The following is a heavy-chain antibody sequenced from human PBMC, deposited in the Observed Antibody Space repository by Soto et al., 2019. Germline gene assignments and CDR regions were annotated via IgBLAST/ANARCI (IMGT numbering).Heavy chain of an antibody. CDR3: ARGIRFLEWLSPYYFDY. V-gene: IGHV4-31*03. Sequence: LSLTCTVSGGSISSGGYYWSWIRQHPGKGLEWIGYIYYSGSTYYNPSLKSRVTISVDTSKNQFSLKLSSVTAADTAVYYCARGIRFLEWLSPYYFDYWGQGTLVTVSS. CDR2: IYYSGST. J-gene: IGHJ4*02. D-gene: IGHD3-3*01. CDR1: GGSISSGGYY.